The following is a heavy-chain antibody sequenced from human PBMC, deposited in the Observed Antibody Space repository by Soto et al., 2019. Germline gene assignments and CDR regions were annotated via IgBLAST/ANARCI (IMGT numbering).Heavy chain of an antibody. CDR1: WFTFSGSA. CDR2: IRSKANSYAT. Sequence: SLRLSCAASWFTFSGSAMHWVRQASGKGLEWVGRIRSKANSYATAYAASVKGRFTISRDDSKNTAYLQMNSLKTEDTAVYYCTTQPQGYSSAPWGQGSLVTVSS. J-gene: IGHJ5*02. V-gene: IGHV3-73*01. CDR3: TTQPQGYSSAP. D-gene: IGHD6-19*01.